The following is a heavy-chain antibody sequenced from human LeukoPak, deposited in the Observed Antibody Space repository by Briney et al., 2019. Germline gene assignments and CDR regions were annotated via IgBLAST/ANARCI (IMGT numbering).Heavy chain of an antibody. CDR3: AKGYRGNYDY. CDR2: INDRGDNT. D-gene: IGHD1-7*01. J-gene: IGHJ4*02. V-gene: IGHV3-23*01. Sequence: AGGSLRLSCAASGFTFSSYAMTWVRQAPEKGVEWVSAINDRGDNTYYADSVKGRFTISRDNSKNTVHLQMNSLRAEDTAVYYCAKGYRGNYDYWGQGTLVTVSS. CDR1: GFTFSSYA.